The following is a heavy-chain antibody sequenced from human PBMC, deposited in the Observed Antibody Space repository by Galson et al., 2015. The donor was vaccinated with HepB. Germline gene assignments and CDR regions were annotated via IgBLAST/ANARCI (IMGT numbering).Heavy chain of an antibody. V-gene: IGHV3-20*04. D-gene: IGHD2-15*01. CDR2: INWSGGST. J-gene: IGHJ3*02. CDR3: ARELGYCYRTDCQDTLDI. CDR1: GFKFDDYG. Sequence: SLRLSCAASGFKFDDYGMSWVRQAPGKGLEWVSGINWSGGSTGYADSVKGRLTISRDNAKNFLYLQTNSLRVEDTALYYCARELGYCYRTDCQDTLDIWGQGTMVTVSS.